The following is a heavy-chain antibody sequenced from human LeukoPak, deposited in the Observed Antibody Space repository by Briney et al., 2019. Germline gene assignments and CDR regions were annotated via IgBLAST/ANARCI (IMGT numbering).Heavy chain of an antibody. J-gene: IGHJ4*02. CDR2: IYYSGST. CDR1: GGSISSYY. V-gene: IGHV4-59*01. CDR3: ARSYDFRSGYDFDY. Sequence: SETLSLTCTVSGGSISSYYWSWIRQPPGKGLEWIGYIYYSGSTNYNPSLKSRVTISVDTSKNQFSLKLSSVTAADTAVYYCARSYDFRSGYDFDYWGQGTLVTVSS. D-gene: IGHD3-3*01.